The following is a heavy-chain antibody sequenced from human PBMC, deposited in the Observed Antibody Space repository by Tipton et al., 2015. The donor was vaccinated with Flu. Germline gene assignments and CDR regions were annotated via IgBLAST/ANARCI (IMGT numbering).Heavy chain of an antibody. J-gene: IGHJ4*02. CDR2: IYPTGST. CDR3: ARGIFYYDRSGYHYFDY. CDR1: GDSISSDFY. Sequence: TLSLTCAVSGDSISSDFYWSWIRQPAGKGLEWVGHIYPTGSTNYSPSLKSRVTISADTSRNQFSLNLNSVTAADTAVYFCARGIFYYDRSGYHYFDYWGQGNLVSVSS. D-gene: IGHD3-22*01. V-gene: IGHV4-61*09.